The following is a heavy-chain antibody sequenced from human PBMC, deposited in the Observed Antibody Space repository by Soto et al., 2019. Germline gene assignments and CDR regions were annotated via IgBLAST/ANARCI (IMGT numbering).Heavy chain of an antibody. CDR1: GGSISSGGYY. CDR3: AREADYGDYSRVYGWFDP. CDR2: IYYSGST. J-gene: IGHJ5*02. V-gene: IGHV4-31*03. Sequence: QVQLQESGPGLVKPSQTLSLTCTVSGGSISSGGYYWSWIRQHPGKGLEWIGYIYYSGSTYYNPSLKSRVTISVDTSKNQCSLKLSSVTAADTAVYYCAREADYGDYSRVYGWFDPWGQGTLVTVSS. D-gene: IGHD4-17*01.